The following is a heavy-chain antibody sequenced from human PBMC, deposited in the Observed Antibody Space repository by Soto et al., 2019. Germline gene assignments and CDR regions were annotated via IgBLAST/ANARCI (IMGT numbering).Heavy chain of an antibody. CDR1: GFSLRTSGMC. CDR3: ARTHRTTYYDFWSGYRPYYYYGMDV. J-gene: IGHJ6*02. D-gene: IGHD3-3*01. V-gene: IGHV2-70*01. Sequence: GSGPTLVNPTQPLTLTCTFSGFSLRTSGMCVSWIRQPPGKALEWLALIDWDDDKYYSTSLKTRLTISKDTSKNQVVLTMTNMDPVDTATYYCARTHRTTYYDFWSGYRPYYYYGMDVWGQGTTVTVSS. CDR2: IDWDDDK.